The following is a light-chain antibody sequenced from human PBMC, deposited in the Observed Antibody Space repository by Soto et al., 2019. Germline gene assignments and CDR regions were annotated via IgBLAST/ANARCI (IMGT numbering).Light chain of an antibody. CDR3: QQYGSSRNT. Sequence: EIVMTQSPATLSVSPGERATVSCRASQSVRSNLAWYQQKPGQAPRLLIYGASTRATGIPARFSGSGSGTEFTLTISSLQSEDFAVYYCQQYGSSRNTFGQGSKLEIK. J-gene: IGKJ2*01. CDR1: QSVRSN. CDR2: GAS. V-gene: IGKV3-15*01.